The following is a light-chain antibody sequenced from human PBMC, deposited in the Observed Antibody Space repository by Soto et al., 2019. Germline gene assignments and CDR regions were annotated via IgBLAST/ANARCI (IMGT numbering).Light chain of an antibody. CDR1: QSVSSN. CDR3: QQYNNWPLT. V-gene: IGKV3-15*01. J-gene: IGKJ4*01. Sequence: EIVMTQSPATLSVSPGERATLSCRASQSVSSNLAWYQQKPGQAPRLLIYGASTRATAIPATFSGSGSGTEFTLTISSLQSEDFAVYYRQQYNNWPLTFGGGTKVEIK. CDR2: GAS.